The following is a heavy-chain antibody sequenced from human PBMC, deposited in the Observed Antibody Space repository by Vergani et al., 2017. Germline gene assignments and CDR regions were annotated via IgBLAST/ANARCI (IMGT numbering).Heavy chain of an antibody. CDR3: ARDGHSSGYDFGY. Sequence: QVQLVQSGAEVKKPGSSVKVSCKASGGTFSSYTISWVRQAPGQGLEWMGWIIPILGIANYAQKLQGRVTITADKSTSTAYMELSSLRSEDTAVYYCARDGHSSGYDFGYWGQGTLVTVSS. V-gene: IGHV1-69*02. CDR2: IIPILGIA. CDR1: GGTFSSYT. D-gene: IGHD3-22*01. J-gene: IGHJ4*02.